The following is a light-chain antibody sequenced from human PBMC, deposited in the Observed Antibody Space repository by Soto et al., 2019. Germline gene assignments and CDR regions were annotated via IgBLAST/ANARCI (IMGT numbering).Light chain of an antibody. CDR3: QQRFFWPRT. J-gene: IGKJ4*01. CDR1: QTVGQY. Sequence: EVVLTQSPATLSLSPGETATLSCRASQTVGQYIGWYQQKPGQAPRLLIYDTSKRASDIPARFSGSGSGTDFTLTISRLESEDVAVYYCQQRFFWPRTFGGGTRVDIK. CDR2: DTS. V-gene: IGKV3-11*01.